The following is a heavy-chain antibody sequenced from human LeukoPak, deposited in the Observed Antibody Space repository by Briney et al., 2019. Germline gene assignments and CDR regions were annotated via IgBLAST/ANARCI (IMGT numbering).Heavy chain of an antibody. CDR2: ISAYNGNT. V-gene: IGHV1-18*01. D-gene: IGHD1-20*01. CDR3: ARYNWNRGADYYYYMDV. CDR1: GYTFTSYG. Sequence: GASVKVSCKASGYTFTSYGISWVRQAPGQGLEWMGWISAYNGNTNYAQKLQGRVTMTTDTSTSTAYMELRSLRSDDTAVYYCARYNWNRGADYYYYMDVWGKGTTVTVSS. J-gene: IGHJ6*03.